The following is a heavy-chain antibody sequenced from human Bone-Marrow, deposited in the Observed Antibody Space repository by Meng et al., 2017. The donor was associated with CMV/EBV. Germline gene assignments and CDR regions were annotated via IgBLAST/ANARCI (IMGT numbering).Heavy chain of an antibody. CDR3: ARGTIPSINY. CDR1: GGSISSSSYY. CDR2: INHSGST. J-gene: IGHJ4*02. D-gene: IGHD3-3*01. V-gene: IGHV4-39*07. Sequence: SETLSLTCTVSGGSISSSSYYWGWIRQPPGKGLEWIGEINHSGSTNYNPSLKSRVTISVDTSKNQFSLKLSSVTAADTAVYYCARGTIPSINYWVQGTLVTVSS.